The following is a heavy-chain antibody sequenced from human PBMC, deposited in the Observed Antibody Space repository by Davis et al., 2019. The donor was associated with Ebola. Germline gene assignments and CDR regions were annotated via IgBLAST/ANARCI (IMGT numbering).Heavy chain of an antibody. D-gene: IGHD3-3*01. CDR1: GYTFTSYY. V-gene: IGHV1-46*01. CDR3: ARGDVLRFLEWFHSPYYYYGMDV. CDR2: INPSGGST. J-gene: IGHJ6*02. Sequence: ASVKVSCKASGYTFTSYYMHWVRQAPGQGLEWMGIINPSGGSTSYAQKFQGRVTMTRDTSTSTVYMELSSLRSEDTAVYYCARGDVLRFLEWFHSPYYYYGMDVWGQGTTVTVSS.